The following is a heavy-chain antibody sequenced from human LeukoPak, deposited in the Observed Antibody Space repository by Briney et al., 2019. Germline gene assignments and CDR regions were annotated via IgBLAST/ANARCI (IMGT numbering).Heavy chain of an antibody. J-gene: IGHJ5*02. CDR1: GFSLNTNGVG. CDR2: ISRDDDK. D-gene: IGHD7-27*01. CDR3: AHTGSAHGDDWFDP. Sequence: SGPTLVKPTETLTLTCTFSGFSLNTNGVGVGWIRQPPGKALEWLALISRDDDKRYSPSLKSRLTITKDTSKNQVALTLANLDAVDTATYYCAHTGSAHGDDWFDPWGQGTLVTVSS. V-gene: IGHV2-5*02.